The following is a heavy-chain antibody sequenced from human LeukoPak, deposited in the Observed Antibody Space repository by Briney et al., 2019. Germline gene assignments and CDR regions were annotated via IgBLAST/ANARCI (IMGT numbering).Heavy chain of an antibody. V-gene: IGHV3-48*03. CDR3: AREGYYYGSGRPMPFDP. D-gene: IGHD3-10*01. Sequence: PGGSLRLSCAVSGFTFSSSEMNWVRQAPGKGLEWVSYISSSGSTIYYADSVEGRFTISRDNAKNSLYLQMNTLRAEDTAAYSCAREGYYYGSGRPMPFDPWGQGTLVTVSS. CDR2: ISSSGSTI. CDR1: GFTFSSSE. J-gene: IGHJ5*02.